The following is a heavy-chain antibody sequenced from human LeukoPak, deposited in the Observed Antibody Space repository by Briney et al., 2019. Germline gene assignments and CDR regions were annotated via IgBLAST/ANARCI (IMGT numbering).Heavy chain of an antibody. CDR3: AKSMVRGVTSPFRDYYYYMDV. V-gene: IGHV3-7*01. D-gene: IGHD3-10*01. CDR1: GFTFSSYW. CDR2: IKQHGSEK. J-gene: IGHJ6*03. Sequence: PGGSLRLSCAASGFTFSSYWMSWVCQAPGEGLEWVAKIKQHGSEKYYVDSVKGRFTISRDNAKNSLYLQMNSLRAEDTAVYYCAKSMVRGVTSPFRDYYYYMDVWGKGTTVTISS.